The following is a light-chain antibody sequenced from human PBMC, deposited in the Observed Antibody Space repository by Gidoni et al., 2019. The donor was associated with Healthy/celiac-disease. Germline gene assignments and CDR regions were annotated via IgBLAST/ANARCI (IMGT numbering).Light chain of an antibody. J-gene: IGKJ1*01. CDR1: QSISNY. V-gene: IGKV1-39*01. CDR2: AAS. Sequence: DIQMTQSPSSMSASIGDRVTITCRASQSISNYLNWYNQKPRKAPKLLIYAASSLQSGVPSRFSGCGSGIDFTLTIISLQHEDFETYYCQQSYSTLWTFGQXTKVEIK. CDR3: QQSYSTLWT.